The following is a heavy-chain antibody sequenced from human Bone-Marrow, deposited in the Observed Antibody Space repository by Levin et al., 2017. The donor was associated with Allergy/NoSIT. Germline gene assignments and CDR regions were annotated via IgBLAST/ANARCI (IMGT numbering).Heavy chain of an antibody. D-gene: IGHD6-6*01. V-gene: IGHV3-23*01. CDR3: VKRRDSSSTLIDY. Sequence: GGSLRLSCAASGFTLSNFAMTWVRQAPQKGLEWVSAISGSGDHTYYADSVKGRFSISRDTSKNTLYLQMNSLRAEDTAVYYCVKRRDSSSTLIDYWGQGTLVTVSS. J-gene: IGHJ4*02. CDR1: GFTLSNFA. CDR2: ISGSGDHT.